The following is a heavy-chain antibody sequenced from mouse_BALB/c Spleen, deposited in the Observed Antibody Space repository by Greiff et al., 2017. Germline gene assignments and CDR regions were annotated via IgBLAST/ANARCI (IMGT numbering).Heavy chain of an antibody. CDR3: ARSREYDEAWAWFAY. CDR1: GYSITSGYS. J-gene: IGHJ3*01. CDR2: IHYSGST. V-gene: IGHV3-1*02. D-gene: IGHD2-14*01. Sequence: EVKLQESGPDLVKPSQSLSLTCTVTGYSITSGYSWHWIRQFPGNKLEWMGYIHYSGSTNYNPSLKSRISITRDTSKNQFFLQLNSVTTEDTATYYCARSREYDEAWAWFAYWGQGTLVTVSA.